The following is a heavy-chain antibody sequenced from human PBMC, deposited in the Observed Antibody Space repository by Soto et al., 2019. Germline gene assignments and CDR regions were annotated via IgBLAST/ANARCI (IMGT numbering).Heavy chain of an antibody. V-gene: IGHV3-21*01. CDR1: VFTFSSYS. D-gene: IGHD2-2*01. Sequence: GGSLRLSCAASVFTFSSYSMNWVRQAPGKGLEWVSSISSSSYIYYADSVKGRFTISRDNAKNSLYLQMNSLRAEDTAVYYCARDSRLADFDYWGQGTLVTVSS. CDR3: ARDSRLADFDY. CDR2: ISSSSYI. J-gene: IGHJ4*02.